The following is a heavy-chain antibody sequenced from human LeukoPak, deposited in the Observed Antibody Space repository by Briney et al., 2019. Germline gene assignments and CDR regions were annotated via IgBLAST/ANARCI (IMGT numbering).Heavy chain of an antibody. V-gene: IGHV3-30*01. Sequence: GGSLRLSCAASGFTFSSYALHWVRQAPGKGLEWMAIISNVGRNDYYADSVKGRCTISRDNSKNMLYLQMNSLRADDAAIYYCARNWQLRCYYDTGLWGQGTMVTVSS. CDR1: GFTFSSYA. J-gene: IGHJ3*01. CDR3: ARNWQLRCYYDTGL. D-gene: IGHD3-22*01. CDR2: ISNVGRND.